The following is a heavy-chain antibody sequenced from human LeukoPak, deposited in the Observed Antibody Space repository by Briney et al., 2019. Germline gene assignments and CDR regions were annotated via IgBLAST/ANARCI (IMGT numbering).Heavy chain of an antibody. CDR3: AKDIKYYDSSGYSLYFDY. Sequence: PGGSLRLSCAASGFTFSSYSMNWVRQAPGKGLEWVSSISSSSSYIYYADSVKGRFTISRDNSKNTLYLQMNSLRAEDTAVYYCAKDIKYYDSSGYSLYFDYWGQGTLVTVSS. V-gene: IGHV3-21*04. D-gene: IGHD3-22*01. J-gene: IGHJ4*02. CDR2: ISSSSSYI. CDR1: GFTFSSYS.